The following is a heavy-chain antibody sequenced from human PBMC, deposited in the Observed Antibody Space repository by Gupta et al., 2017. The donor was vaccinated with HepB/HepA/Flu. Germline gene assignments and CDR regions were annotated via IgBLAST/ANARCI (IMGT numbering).Heavy chain of an antibody. CDR1: GGTFINYA. V-gene: IGHV1-69*01. J-gene: IGHJ6*03. CDR2: IIPILDTT. D-gene: IGHD2-15*01. Sequence: QVQPVQSGAEVKEPGSSVKVSCQASGGTFINYAISWVRQAPGQGLEWMGGIIPILDTTNYAQNFQGRVTITADASTSTAYMELGRLRAEDSAIYYCAKSFCSGGSCHSDHYYYYYLDVWGKGTTVTVS. CDR3: AKSFCSGGSCHSDHYYYYYLDV.